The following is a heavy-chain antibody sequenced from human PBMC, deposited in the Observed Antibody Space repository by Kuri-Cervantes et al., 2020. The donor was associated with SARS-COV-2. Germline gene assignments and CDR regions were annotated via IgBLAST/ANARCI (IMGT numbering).Heavy chain of an antibody. CDR1: GGSISSSSYY. J-gene: IGHJ6*02. V-gene: IGHV3-23*01. CDR3: AKAEARSEFGYFYYGMDV. D-gene: IGHD3-16*01. Sequence: GGSLRLSCTVSGGSISSSSYYWGWIRQPPGKGLEWVSAISGSGGSTYYADSVKGRFTISRDNPRNTVYLQMNSLRADDTTLYYCAKAEARSEFGYFYYGMDVWGQGTTVTVSS. CDR2: ISGSGGST.